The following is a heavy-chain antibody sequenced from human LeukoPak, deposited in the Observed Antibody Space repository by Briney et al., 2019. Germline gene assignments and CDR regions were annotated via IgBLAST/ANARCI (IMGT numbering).Heavy chain of an antibody. J-gene: IGHJ4*02. D-gene: IGHD1-26*01. CDR1: GFTFSSYA. CDR2: FSGSGGST. V-gene: IGHV3-23*01. CDR3: AKTGSSRFDY. Sequence: GGSLRLSCAASGFTFSSYAMSWVRQAPGKGLECISGFSGSGGSTYYADSVKGRFTISRDNSKNTLYLQMNSLRAEDTAVYYCAKTGSSRFDYWGQGTLVTVSS.